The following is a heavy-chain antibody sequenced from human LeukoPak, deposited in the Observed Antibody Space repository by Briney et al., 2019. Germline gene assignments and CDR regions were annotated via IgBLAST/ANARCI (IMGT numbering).Heavy chain of an antibody. CDR3: ARDHSGTNYVMD. CDR1: GGSISSTSYY. J-gene: IGHJ1*01. D-gene: IGHD4/OR15-4a*01. CDR2: IYNSGST. Sequence: SETLSLTCTVSGGSISSTSYYWGWIRQPPGKGLEWIGSIYNSGSTYYNPSLKSRITISVDTSKNQFSLKLRSVTAADTAVYYCARDHSGTNYVMDWGQGTLVTVSS. V-gene: IGHV4-39*07.